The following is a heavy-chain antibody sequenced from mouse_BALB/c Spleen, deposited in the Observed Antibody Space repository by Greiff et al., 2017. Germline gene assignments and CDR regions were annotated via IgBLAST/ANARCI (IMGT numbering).Heavy chain of an antibody. CDR1: GYTFTSYY. CDR2: IYPGNVNT. V-gene: IGHV1S56*01. CDR3: ARRAVYYGNFYYFDY. D-gene: IGHD2-1*01. Sequence: QVQLKQSGPELVKPGASVRISCKASGYTFTSYYIHWVKQRPGQGLEWIGWIYPGNVNTKYNEKFKGKATLTADKSSSTAYMQLSSLTSEDSAVYFCARRAVYYGNFYYFDYWGQGTTLTVSS. J-gene: IGHJ2*01.